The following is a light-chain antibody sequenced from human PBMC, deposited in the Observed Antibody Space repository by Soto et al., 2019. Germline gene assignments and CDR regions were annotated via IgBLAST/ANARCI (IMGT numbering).Light chain of an antibody. V-gene: IGLV1-40*01. Sequence: QSVLTQPPSVSGAPGQRVTISCTGSSSNIGAGYDVHWYQQLPGTAPKLLIHGNSNRPSGVPDRFSGSKSGTSASLAITGLQAEDEADYYCQSYDSSLSGVFGGGTKLTV. J-gene: IGLJ3*02. CDR3: QSYDSSLSGV. CDR2: GNS. CDR1: SSNIGAGYD.